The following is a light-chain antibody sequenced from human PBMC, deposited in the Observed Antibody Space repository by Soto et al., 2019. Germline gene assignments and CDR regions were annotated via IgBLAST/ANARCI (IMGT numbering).Light chain of an antibody. CDR3: QSYDSDNRGV. Sequence: NFMLTRPQSVSESPGKTITISCTGSSGSVARNYIQWYQQRPGSAPTTVIYEDNRRPSGVPERFSGSVDSSSNSASLTISGLKPEDEADYYCQSYDSDNRGVFGGGTKLTVL. CDR2: EDN. V-gene: IGLV6-57*02. CDR1: SGSVARNY. J-gene: IGLJ2*01.